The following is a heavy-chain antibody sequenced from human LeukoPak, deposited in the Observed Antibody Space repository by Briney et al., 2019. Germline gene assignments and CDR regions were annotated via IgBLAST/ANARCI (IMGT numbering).Heavy chain of an antibody. CDR1: GFTFSTYG. CDR3: AKVDRRSDLPSYFDY. CDR2: ISGSGGTT. J-gene: IGHJ4*02. V-gene: IGHV3-23*01. Sequence: GGSLRLSCAASGFTFSTYGMSWVRQAPGKGLEWVSGISGSGGTTYYADSVKGRFSISRDNSKKTLYLQMDSLRAEDTAVYYCAKVDRRSDLPSYFDYWGQGTQVTVSS.